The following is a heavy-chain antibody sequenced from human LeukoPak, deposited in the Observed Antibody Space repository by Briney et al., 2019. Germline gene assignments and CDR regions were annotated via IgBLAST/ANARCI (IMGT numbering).Heavy chain of an antibody. Sequence: SETLSLTCTVSGGSINSYYWSWIRQPPGKGLEWIGYIYYSGSTNYNPSLKSRVTISVDTSKNQFSLKLSSVTAADTAVYYCARDDNYGTFDYWGQGTLVTVSS. V-gene: IGHV4-59*01. CDR2: IYYSGST. D-gene: IGHD4-17*01. CDR3: ARDDNYGTFDY. J-gene: IGHJ4*02. CDR1: GGSINSYY.